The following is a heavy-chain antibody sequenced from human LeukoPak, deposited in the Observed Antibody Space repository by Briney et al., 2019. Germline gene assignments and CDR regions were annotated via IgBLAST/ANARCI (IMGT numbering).Heavy chain of an antibody. Sequence: VVLGGSLRLSCAASGFIFNNNWMHWVRQTPGEGPLWLSRINGDGSSTSYANSVQGRFIISRDNAKNTLYLQMKSLRAEDTAVYYCTRQWHTPSDYWGQGTLVTVSS. J-gene: IGHJ4*02. V-gene: IGHV3-74*01. CDR3: TRQWHTPSDY. CDR1: GFIFNNNW. D-gene: IGHD6-19*01. CDR2: INGDGSST.